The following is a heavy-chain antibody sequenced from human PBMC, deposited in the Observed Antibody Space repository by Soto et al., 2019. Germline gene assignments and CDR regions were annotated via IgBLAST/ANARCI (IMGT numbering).Heavy chain of an antibody. CDR3: TRYSFGYADV. CDR1: GFTFSDYY. J-gene: IGHJ6*02. D-gene: IGHD5-18*01. CDR2: MSSSGRTI. V-gene: IGHV3-11*01. Sequence: LRLSCAASGFTFSDYYMSWIRQAPGKGLEWVSYMSSSGRTIFYADSVQGRVIISRDNAKNSLYLQMNNVRAEDTAVYYCTRYSFGYADVWGQGTTVTVSS.